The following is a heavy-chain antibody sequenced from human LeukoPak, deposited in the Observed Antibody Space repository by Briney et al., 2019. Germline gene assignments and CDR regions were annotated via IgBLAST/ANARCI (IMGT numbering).Heavy chain of an antibody. D-gene: IGHD2-21*02. J-gene: IGHJ4*02. V-gene: IGHV3-21*04. CDR2: ISSSTSYI. CDR1: GFTFSSYS. Sequence: GGSLRLSCAASGFTFSSYSMNWIRQAPGKGLEWVSSISSSTSYIYYADSVKGRFTISKDNAKNSLYLQMNSLRAEDTAVYYCARFNIVVVTAFDYWGQGTLVTVSS. CDR3: ARFNIVVVTAFDY.